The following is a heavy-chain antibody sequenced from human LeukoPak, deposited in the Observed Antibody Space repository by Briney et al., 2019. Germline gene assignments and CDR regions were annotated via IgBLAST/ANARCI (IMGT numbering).Heavy chain of an antibody. CDR1: GFTFSSYA. CDR2: VSGSGGRT. Sequence: PGGSLRLSCAASGFTFSSYAMSWVRQAPGKGLEWVSTVSGSGGRTDYADSVKGRFTISRDNPKNTLYLQMNSLRAEDTAVYYCAKDRGHCINGVCHNYYYMDVWGKGTTVTVSS. CDR3: AKDRGHCINGVCHNYYYMDV. V-gene: IGHV3-23*01. D-gene: IGHD2-8*01. J-gene: IGHJ6*03.